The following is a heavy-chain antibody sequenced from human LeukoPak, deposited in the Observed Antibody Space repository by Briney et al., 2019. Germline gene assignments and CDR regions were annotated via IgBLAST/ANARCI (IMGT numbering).Heavy chain of an antibody. CDR2: IKQDGSEK. J-gene: IGHJ4*02. Sequence: GGSPRLSCAASGFTFSSYWMSWVRQAPGKGLEWVANIKQDGSEKYYVDSVKGRFTISRDSAKNSLYLQMNSLRAEDTAVYYCARTGRGRGWCYWGQGTLVTVSS. D-gene: IGHD2-8*01. CDR3: ARTGRGRGWCY. V-gene: IGHV3-7*01. CDR1: GFTFSSYW.